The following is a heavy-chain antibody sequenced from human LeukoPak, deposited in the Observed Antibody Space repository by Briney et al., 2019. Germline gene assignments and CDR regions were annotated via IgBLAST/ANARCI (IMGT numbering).Heavy chain of an antibody. D-gene: IGHD3-22*01. J-gene: IGHJ4*02. CDR3: ARLYYYDSSGYKA. Sequence: AGGSLRLSCAASGFTFSDYYMSWIRQAPGKGLEWVSYISSSGSTIYYADSVKGRFTISRDNAKNSLYLQMNSLRAEDTAVYYCARLYYYDSSGYKAWGQGTLVTVSS. CDR1: GFTFSDYY. V-gene: IGHV3-11*01. CDR2: ISSSGSTI.